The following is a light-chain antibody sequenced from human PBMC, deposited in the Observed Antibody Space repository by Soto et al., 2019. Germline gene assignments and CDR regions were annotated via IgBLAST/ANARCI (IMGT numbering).Light chain of an antibody. CDR3: QSFDSNLGGWV. CDR1: STNFGAGYD. J-gene: IGLJ3*02. CDR2: DNN. Sequence: QPVLTQPPSISRAPGQRVTISCTGSSTNFGAGYDEHWYQQLPGTAPKLLIYDNNNRPSGVPDRFSGSKSGTSASLAITGLQADDEADYYCQSFDSNLGGWVFGGGTKLTVL. V-gene: IGLV1-40*01.